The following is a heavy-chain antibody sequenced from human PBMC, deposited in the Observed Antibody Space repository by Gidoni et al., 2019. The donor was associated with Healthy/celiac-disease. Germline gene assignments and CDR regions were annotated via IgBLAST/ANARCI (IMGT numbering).Heavy chain of an antibody. D-gene: IGHD4-17*01. CDR3: ARDATTVTPRYCDL. CDR1: GFTFSDDY. CDR2: ISSSSSNT. J-gene: IGHJ2*01. V-gene: IGHV3-11*05. Sequence: QVQLVESGGGLVKPGGSLRLSWAASGFTFSDDYMSWNRQAPGKGLEWVSYISSSSSNTNYADSVNGRFTSSRDNAKNSLYLQMNSRRAEDTAVYYCARDATTVTPRYCDLWGRGTLVTVSS.